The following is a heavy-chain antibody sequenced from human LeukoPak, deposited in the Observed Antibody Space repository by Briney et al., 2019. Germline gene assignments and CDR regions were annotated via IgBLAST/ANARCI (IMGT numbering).Heavy chain of an antibody. CDR1: GFTFSSYG. J-gene: IGHJ6*02. V-gene: IGHV3-7*03. D-gene: IGHD3-16*01. Sequence: GGSLRLTCAASGFTFSSYGMHWVRQAPGKGLEWVASINHNGNVNYYVDSVKGRFTISRDNAKNSLYLQMSNLRAEDTAVYFCARGGGLDVWGQGATVTVSS. CDR2: INHNGNVN. CDR3: ARGGGLDV.